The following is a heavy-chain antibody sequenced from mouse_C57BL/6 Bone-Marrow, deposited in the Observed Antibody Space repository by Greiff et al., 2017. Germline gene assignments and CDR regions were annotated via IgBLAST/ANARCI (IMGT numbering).Heavy chain of an antibody. V-gene: IGHV1-42*01. CDR2: INPSTGGT. CDR1: GYSFTGYY. Sequence: EVKLQESGPELVKPGASVKISCKASGYSFTGYYMNWVKQSPEKSLEWIGEINPSTGGTTYNQKFKAKATLTVDKSSSTAYMQLKSLTSEDSAVYYCARRYYDYDGFDYWGQGTTLTVSS. J-gene: IGHJ2*01. CDR3: ARRYYDYDGFDY. D-gene: IGHD2-4*01.